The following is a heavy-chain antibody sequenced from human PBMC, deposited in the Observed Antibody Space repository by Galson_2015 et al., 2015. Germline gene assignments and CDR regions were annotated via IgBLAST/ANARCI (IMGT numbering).Heavy chain of an antibody. CDR2: IYYSGST. Sequence: SETLSLTCTVSGGSISSSSYYWGWIRQPPGQGLKWIGSIYYSGSTYYNQSLKSRVTISVDTSKNQFSLKLSTVTAADTAVYYCARDWWELRLDAFDIWGQGTMVTVSS. CDR1: GGSISSSSYY. D-gene: IGHD1-26*01. V-gene: IGHV4-39*07. CDR3: ARDWWELRLDAFDI. J-gene: IGHJ3*02.